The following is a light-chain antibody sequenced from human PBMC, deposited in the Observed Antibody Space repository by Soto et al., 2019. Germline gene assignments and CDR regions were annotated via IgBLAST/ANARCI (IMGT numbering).Light chain of an antibody. Sequence: DIQMTQSPSTLSGSVGDRVTITCRASQTISSWLAWYQQKPGKAPKLLIYKASTLKSGVPSMFSGSGSGTEFTRTISSLQPDDFATYYCQHYNSYSEAFGQVTKVELK. V-gene: IGKV1-5*03. CDR1: QTISSW. CDR2: KAS. CDR3: QHYNSYSEA. J-gene: IGKJ1*01.